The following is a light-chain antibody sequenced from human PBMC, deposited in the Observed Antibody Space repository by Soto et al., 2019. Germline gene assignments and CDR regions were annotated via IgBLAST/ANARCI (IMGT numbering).Light chain of an antibody. CDR3: QQYSNGPPWT. J-gene: IGKJ1*01. CDR1: QSLSGN. V-gene: IGKV3-15*01. Sequence: EIVLTKYNGPLSLSPGDTSTLSCKASQSLSGNLAWYQQKPGQAPRLLIFRASTRATGVPARFSGSGSGTEFTLTISGLQSEDFAVYYCQQYSNGPPWTFAPGTKVDVK. CDR2: RAS.